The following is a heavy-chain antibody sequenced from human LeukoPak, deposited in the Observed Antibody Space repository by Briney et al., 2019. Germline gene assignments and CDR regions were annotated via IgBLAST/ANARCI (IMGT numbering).Heavy chain of an antibody. J-gene: IGHJ3*01. D-gene: IGHD3-22*01. Sequence: SETLSLTCSVSGYSISSGFHWGSIRQPPGKGLEWIGSIYQSGNTYYNPTLKSRVTISVDTSNNQFSLKLSSVTAADTAVYYCARSRDSSGYSMYTFDVWGQGTMVTVSS. CDR2: IYQSGNT. V-gene: IGHV4-38-2*02. CDR1: GYSISSGFH. CDR3: ARSRDSSGYSMYTFDV.